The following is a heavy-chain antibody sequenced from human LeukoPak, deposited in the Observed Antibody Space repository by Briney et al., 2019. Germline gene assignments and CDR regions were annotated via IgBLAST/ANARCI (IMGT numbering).Heavy chain of an antibody. D-gene: IGHD3-16*02. CDR3: AIVVN. J-gene: IGHJ4*02. V-gene: IGHV3-23*01. CDR1: GFTFSNYA. Sequence: GGSLRLSCAASGFTFSNYAMSWVRQAPGKGLEWVSGISDSGGNTYYADSVKGRFTISRSNSKKTVYLQMNSLRAEDTAVYYCAIVVNWGQGTLVTVSS. CDR2: ISDSGGNT.